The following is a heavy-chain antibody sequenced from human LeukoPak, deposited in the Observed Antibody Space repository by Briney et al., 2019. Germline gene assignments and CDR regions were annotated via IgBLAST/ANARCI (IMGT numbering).Heavy chain of an antibody. CDR1: RFTFSSYG. V-gene: IGHV3-30*02. J-gene: IGHJ3*02. D-gene: IGHD3-22*01. CDR2: IRYDGSNK. Sequence: GGSLRLSCAASRFTFSSYGMHWVRQAPGKGLEWVAFIRYDGSNKYYADSVKGRFTISRDNSKNTLYLQMNSLRAEDTAVYYCANLGPYYYDSSGYYLDAFDIWGQGTMVTVSS. CDR3: ANLGPYYYDSSGYYLDAFDI.